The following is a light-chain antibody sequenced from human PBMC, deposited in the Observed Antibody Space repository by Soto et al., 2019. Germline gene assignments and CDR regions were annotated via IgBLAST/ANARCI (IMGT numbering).Light chain of an antibody. CDR2: GAS. CDR1: QSVSSSY. V-gene: IGKV3-15*01. Sequence: EIVLTQSPATLSLSPGERATLSCRASQSVSSSYLAWYQQKPGQAPRLLIYGASTRATGIPARFSGSGSGTEFTLTISSLQSEDFAVYYCQQYNNWPGTFGQGTKVDI. CDR3: QQYNNWPGT. J-gene: IGKJ1*01.